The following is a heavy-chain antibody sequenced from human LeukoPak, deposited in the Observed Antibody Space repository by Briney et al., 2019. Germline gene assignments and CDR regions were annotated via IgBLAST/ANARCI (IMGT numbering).Heavy chain of an antibody. J-gene: IGHJ4*02. CDR3: AKHGGQVVIITAGYGY. V-gene: IGHV3-64*01. CDR1: GFTFSSYA. CDR2: ISSNGGST. D-gene: IGHD3-22*01. Sequence: GGSLRLSCAASGFTFSSYAMHWVRQAPGKGLEYVSVISSNGGSTYYANSVKGRFTISRDNSKNTLYLQMNSLRAEDTAVYYCAKHGGQVVIITAGYGYWGQGTLVTVSS.